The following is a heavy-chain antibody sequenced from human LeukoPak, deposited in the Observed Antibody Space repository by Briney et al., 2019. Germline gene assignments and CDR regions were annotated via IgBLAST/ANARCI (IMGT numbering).Heavy chain of an antibody. CDR3: AKDSSSWFTTIAVLDY. J-gene: IGHJ4*02. CDR2: ISSSSTYI. CDR1: GFTFSSYS. Sequence: GGSLRLSCAASGFTFSSYSMNWVRQAPGKGLEWVSSISSSSTYIYYADSVKGRFTISRDNAKNSLYLQMNSLRAEDTAVYYCAKDSSSWFTTIAVLDYWGQGTLVTVSS. V-gene: IGHV3-21*01. D-gene: IGHD6-13*01.